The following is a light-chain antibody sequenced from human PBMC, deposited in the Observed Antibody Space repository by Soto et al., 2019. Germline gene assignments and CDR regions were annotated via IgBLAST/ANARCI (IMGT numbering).Light chain of an antibody. CDR1: HSVSSSN. CDR3: QQHSNWPLT. Sequence: EIVFTQSPATLSLSPGERATLSCRATHSVSSSNLAWYQQKPGQAPRLLIYAASNRATGIPDRFSGSGSGTDFTLTISSLEPEDFALYYCQQHSNWPLTFGEGTKVDIK. CDR2: AAS. J-gene: IGKJ4*02. V-gene: IGKV3D-20*02.